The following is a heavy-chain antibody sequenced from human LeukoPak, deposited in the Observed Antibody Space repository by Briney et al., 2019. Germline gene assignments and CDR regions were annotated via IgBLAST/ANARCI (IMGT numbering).Heavy chain of an antibody. CDR2: IYYSGST. CDR3: ARAGGYYYGMDV. V-gene: IGHV4-59*01. D-gene: IGHD2-15*01. Sequence: PSETLSLTCTVSGGSISSYYWSWIRQPPGKGLEWIGYIYYSGSTNYNPSLKSRVTISVDTSKNEFSLKLSSVTAADTAVYYCARAGGYYYGMDVWAQGTTVTVSS. CDR1: GGSISSYY. J-gene: IGHJ6*02.